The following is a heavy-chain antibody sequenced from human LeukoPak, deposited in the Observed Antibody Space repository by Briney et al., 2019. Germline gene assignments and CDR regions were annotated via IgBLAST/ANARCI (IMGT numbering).Heavy chain of an antibody. D-gene: IGHD5-18*01. J-gene: IGHJ5*02. V-gene: IGHV4-39*01. CDR2: IYYSGST. CDR3: ARVDTAMVKLFDP. Sequence: SETLSLTCTVSGGSISSSSYYWGWIRQPPGKGLEWIGSIYYSGSTYHNPSLKSRVTISVDTSKNQFSLKLSSVTAADTAVYYCARVDTAMVKLFDPWGQGTLVTVSS. CDR1: GGSISSSSYY.